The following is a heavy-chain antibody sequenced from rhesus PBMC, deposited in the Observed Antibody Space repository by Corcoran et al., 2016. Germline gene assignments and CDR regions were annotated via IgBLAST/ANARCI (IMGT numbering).Heavy chain of an antibody. V-gene: IGHV4S11*01. CDR1: CGSIRSNY. J-gene: IGHJ3*01. Sequence: QVQLQESVPGLVKPLESLSLNCAVSCGSIRSNYWRWLRQPPGKGLEWIGDIYGSCSSTNYNPSLKSRVTLSVDTSKNQFSRKLSSVTSADTAFYYCAIDVRLYFWGQGLRVTVSS. CDR3: AIDVRLYF. CDR2: IYGSCSST.